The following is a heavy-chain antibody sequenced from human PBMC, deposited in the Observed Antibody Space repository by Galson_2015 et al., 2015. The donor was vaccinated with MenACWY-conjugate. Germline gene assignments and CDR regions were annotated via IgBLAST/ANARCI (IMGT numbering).Heavy chain of an antibody. CDR2: INYSGRT. D-gene: IGHD1-26*01. Sequence: SETLSLTCTVSGDSISSDNYYWTWVRQPPGRGLEWIASINYSGRTFYNPFLMSRVSISVDMSKSQYSLKLTSVTAADTAVYFCARRTPELNWFDP. J-gene: IGHJ5*02. CDR1: GDSISSDNYY. CDR3: ARRTPELNWFDP. V-gene: IGHV4-39*01.